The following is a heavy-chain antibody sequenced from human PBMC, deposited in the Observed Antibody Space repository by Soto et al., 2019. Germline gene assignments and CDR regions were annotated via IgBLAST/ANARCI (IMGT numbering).Heavy chain of an antibody. CDR2: IIPILGIA. V-gene: IGHV1-69*02. CDR1: GGTFISYT. J-gene: IGHJ5*02. CDR3: ASGDGNWFDP. Sequence: ASVKVSCKASGGTFISYTISWVRQAPGQGLEWMGRIIPILGIANYAQKFQGRVTITADKSTSTAYMELSSLRSEDTAVYYCASGDGNWFDPWGQGTLVTAPQ.